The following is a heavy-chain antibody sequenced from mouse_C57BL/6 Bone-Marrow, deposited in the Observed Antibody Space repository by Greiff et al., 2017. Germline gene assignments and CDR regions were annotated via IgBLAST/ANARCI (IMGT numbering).Heavy chain of an antibody. CDR2: IWGVGST. J-gene: IGHJ3*01. D-gene: IGHD2-3*01. Sequence: VMLVESGPGLVAPSQSLSITCTVSGFSLTSYGVDWVRQSPGKGLEWLGVIWGVGSTNYNSALKSRLSISKDNSKSQVFLKMNSLQTDDTAMYYCARGDGYYETDAFAYWGQGTLVTVSA. V-gene: IGHV2-6*01. CDR1: GFSLTSYG. CDR3: ARGDGYYETDAFAY.